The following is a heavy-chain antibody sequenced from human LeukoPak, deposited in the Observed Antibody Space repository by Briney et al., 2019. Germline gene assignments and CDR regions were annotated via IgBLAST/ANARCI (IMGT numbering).Heavy chain of an antibody. Sequence: ASVKLSCKASGGTFSSYAISWVRQAPGPGLEWMGRIIPILGIANYAQKFQGRVTITADKSTSTAYMELSSLRSEDTAVYYCARDKAAAGEGYYYGMDVWGQGTTVTVSS. CDR2: IIPILGIA. D-gene: IGHD6-13*01. V-gene: IGHV1-69*04. CDR1: GGTFSSYA. CDR3: ARDKAAAGEGYYYGMDV. J-gene: IGHJ6*02.